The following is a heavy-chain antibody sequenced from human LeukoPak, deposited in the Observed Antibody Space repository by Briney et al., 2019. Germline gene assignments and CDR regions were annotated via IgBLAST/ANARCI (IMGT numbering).Heavy chain of an antibody. J-gene: IGHJ4*02. D-gene: IGHD4-17*01. CDR2: ISYDGKNR. CDR3: ARERFLDGDYVFDY. CDR1: GFTFSDYG. Sequence: GGSLRLSCAASGFTFSDYGMHWVRQAPGEGLEWVAGISYDGKNRYYADSVKGRFTISRDNSKNTLFLQMNSLRAEDTAVYYCARERFLDGDYVFDYWGQGTLVTVSS. V-gene: IGHV3-30*04.